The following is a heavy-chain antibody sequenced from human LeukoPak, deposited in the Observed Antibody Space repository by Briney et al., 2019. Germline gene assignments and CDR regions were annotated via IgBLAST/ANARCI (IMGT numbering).Heavy chain of an antibody. V-gene: IGHV4-39*01. D-gene: IGHD5-18*01. CDR2: IYHNGGT. CDR1: GGSISRYTYY. J-gene: IGHJ6*02. CDR3: ASYVDTARAGRGIDV. Sequence: SGTLSLTCAVSGGSISRYTYYWAWIRQPPGKGLEWIGSIYHNGGTYDNLSLKSRTTISVDTSKNQFSLTLSSVTAADAAVYYCASYVDTARAGRGIDVWGQGTTVTVSS.